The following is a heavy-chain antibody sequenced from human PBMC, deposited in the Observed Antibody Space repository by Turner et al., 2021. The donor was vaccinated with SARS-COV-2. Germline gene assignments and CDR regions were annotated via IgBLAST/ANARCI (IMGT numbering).Heavy chain of an antibody. CDR3: ARGEGDNFDYFVY. CDR1: GDTFTGYY. J-gene: IGHJ4*02. D-gene: IGHD1-1*01. V-gene: IGHV1-2*02. CDR2: INPNSGGT. Sequence: QVQLVQSGAEVKKPGASVKVSCKASGDTFTGYYMHWVRQAPGQGLEWMGWINPNSGGTNYAQNFHGRVTVTWDTSIGTAYMDLSRLTSDDTAIYFCARGEGDNFDYFVYWGQGTLVTVSS.